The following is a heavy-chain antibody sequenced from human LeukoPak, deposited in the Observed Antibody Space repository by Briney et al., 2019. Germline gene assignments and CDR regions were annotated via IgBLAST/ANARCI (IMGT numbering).Heavy chain of an antibody. CDR3: ANNWNADF. Sequence: GGSLRLSCAASGFTFSSHAMTWVRQAPGKGLEWVSSITISGDKTLYADSVKGRFTISRDNSKNTLFLQMNSLRVEDTAVYYCANNWNADFWGQGTLVTVSS. CDR2: ITISGDKT. J-gene: IGHJ4*02. V-gene: IGHV3-23*01. D-gene: IGHD1-1*01. CDR1: GFTFSSHA.